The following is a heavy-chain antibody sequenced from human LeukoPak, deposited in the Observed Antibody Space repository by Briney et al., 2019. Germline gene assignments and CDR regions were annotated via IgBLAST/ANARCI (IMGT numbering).Heavy chain of an antibody. V-gene: IGHV3-74*01. CDR3: ARDIVSGSGSLDY. CDR1: RFSFSNYW. D-gene: IGHD3-10*01. CDR2: VKSDGSNP. Sequence: QPGGSLRLSCAPPRFSFSNYWMHWVRQAPGKGLVWVSRVKSDGSNPSYAHSVNGRLTISRDNAENMLYLQMSTLGAEDTAVYYCARDIVSGSGSLDYWGQGTLVTVSS. J-gene: IGHJ4*02.